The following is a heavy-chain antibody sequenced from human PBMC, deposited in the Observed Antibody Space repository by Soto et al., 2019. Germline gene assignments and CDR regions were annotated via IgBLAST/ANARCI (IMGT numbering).Heavy chain of an antibody. CDR3: ALLNYYDSSGRNYYGMDV. D-gene: IGHD3-22*01. CDR2: ISSSSSYI. CDR1: GFTFSSYS. V-gene: IGHV3-21*01. Sequence: EVQLVESGGGLVKPGGSLRLSCAASGFTFSSYSMNWVRQAPGKGLEWVSSISSSSSYIYYADSVKGRFTISRDNAKNSLYRQMNSLRAEETAVYYCALLNYYDSSGRNYYGMDVWGQGTTVTVSS. J-gene: IGHJ6*02.